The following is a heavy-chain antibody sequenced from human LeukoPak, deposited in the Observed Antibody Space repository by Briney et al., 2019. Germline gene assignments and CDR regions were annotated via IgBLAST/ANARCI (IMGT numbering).Heavy chain of an antibody. CDR3: AREIYTSGWEYYFDY. CDR2: ISAYNGNT. D-gene: IGHD6-19*01. J-gene: IGHJ4*02. V-gene: IGHV1-18*04. CDR1: GYTFPRYG. Sequence: ASVKVSCKASGYTFPRYGVSWVRQAPGQGLEWMGWISAYNGNTNYAQKLQGRVTMTTETSTSTAYMELRSLRSDDTAVYYCAREIYTSGWEYYFDYWGQGTLVTVSS.